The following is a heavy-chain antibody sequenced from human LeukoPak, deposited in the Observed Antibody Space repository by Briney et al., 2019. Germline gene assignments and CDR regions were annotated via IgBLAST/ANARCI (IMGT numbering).Heavy chain of an antibody. V-gene: IGHV4-34*01. CDR3: ARAGIAVGLTDY. Sequence: SETLSLTCAVYGGSFSGYYWSWIRQPPGKGLEWIGEINHSGSTNYNPSLKSRVTISVDTSKNQFSLKLSSVTAADTAVYYCARAGIAVGLTDYWGQGTLVTVSS. CDR2: INHSGST. J-gene: IGHJ4*02. CDR1: GGSFSGYY. D-gene: IGHD6-19*01.